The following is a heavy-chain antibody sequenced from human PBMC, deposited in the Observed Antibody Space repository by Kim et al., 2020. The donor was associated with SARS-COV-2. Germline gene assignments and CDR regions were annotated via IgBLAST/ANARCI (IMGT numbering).Heavy chain of an antibody. D-gene: IGHD3-10*02. CDR3: ASTGMMFRSQFDY. V-gene: IGHV3-53*01. J-gene: IGHJ4*02. CDR1: GFTVSSNY. CDR2: IYSGGST. Sequence: GGSLRLSCAASGFTVSSNYMSWVRQAPGKGLEWVSVIYSGGSTYYADSVKGRFTISRDNSKNTLYLQMNSLRAEDTAVYYCASTGMMFRSQFDYWGQGTLVTVSS.